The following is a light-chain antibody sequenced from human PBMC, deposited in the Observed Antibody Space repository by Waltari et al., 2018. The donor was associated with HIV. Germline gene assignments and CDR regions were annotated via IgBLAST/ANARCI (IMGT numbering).Light chain of an antibody. CDR3: CLYSGLSGFV. Sequence: QSALTQPPSVSGSPGQSVSISCTGTIPYGGSSDRVSWYQQTPARAPRPIIYEVNNRFSAVPHRFSGSKYGNTASLTICGLQTAGEGDYYCCLYSGLSGFVFGTETTLTVI. J-gene: IGLJ1*01. V-gene: IGLV2-18*01. CDR2: EVN. CDR1: IPYGGSSDR.